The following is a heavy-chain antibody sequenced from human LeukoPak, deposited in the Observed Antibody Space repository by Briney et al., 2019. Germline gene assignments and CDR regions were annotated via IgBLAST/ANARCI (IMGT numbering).Heavy chain of an antibody. V-gene: IGHV5-51*01. CDR3: ARQAHSSSQDLM. CDR1: GSRFTSYW. D-gene: IGHD6-13*01. J-gene: IGHJ4*02. CDR2: IYPGDSDT. Sequence: GESLKISCKGSGSRFTSYWIGWVRRMPGKGLEWMGIIYPGDSDTRYSPSFQGQVTISADKSISTAYLQWSSLKASDTAMYYCARQAHSSSQDLMWGQGTLVTVSS.